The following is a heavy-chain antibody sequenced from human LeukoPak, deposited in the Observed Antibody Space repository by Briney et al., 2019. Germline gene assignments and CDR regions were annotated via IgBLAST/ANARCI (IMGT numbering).Heavy chain of an antibody. V-gene: IGHV1-2*02. CDR1: GYTFTGYY. CDR2: INPNSGGT. D-gene: IGHD3-16*02. J-gene: IGHJ4*02. CDR3: ARNIITFGGVIVGFDY. Sequence: ASVKVSCKASGYTFTGYYMHWVRQAPGQGLEWMGWINPNSGGTNYAQKFQGRVTMTRDTSISTAYMELSRLRSDDTAVYYCARNIITFGGVIVGFDYWGQGTLVTVSS.